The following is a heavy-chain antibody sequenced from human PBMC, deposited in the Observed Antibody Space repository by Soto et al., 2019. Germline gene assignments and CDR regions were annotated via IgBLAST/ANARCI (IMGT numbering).Heavy chain of an antibody. CDR1: GFTFSSYG. CDR3: ARELRHDAFDI. J-gene: IGHJ3*02. Sequence: GGSLRLSCAASGFTFSSYGMHWVRQAPGKGLEWVAVIWYDGSNKYYADSVKGRFTISRDNSKNTLYLQMNSLRAEDTAVYYCARELRHDAFDIWGQGTMVTVSS. V-gene: IGHV3-33*01. CDR2: IWYDGSNK. D-gene: IGHD2-15*01.